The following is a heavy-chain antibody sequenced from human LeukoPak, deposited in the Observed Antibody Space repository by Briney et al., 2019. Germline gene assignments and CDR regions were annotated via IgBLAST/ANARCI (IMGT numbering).Heavy chain of an antibody. D-gene: IGHD3-22*01. V-gene: IGHV1-8*03. J-gene: IGHJ4*02. CDR1: GYTFTSYD. CDR2: MNPNSGNT. Sequence: ASVKVSCKASGYTFTSYDINWVRQATGQGLEWMGGMNPNSGNTGYAQKLEGRVTITRNTSLSTAYMELSSLRSEDTAVYYCAREDYYDSGSNDYWGQGTLVTVSS. CDR3: AREDYYDSGSNDY.